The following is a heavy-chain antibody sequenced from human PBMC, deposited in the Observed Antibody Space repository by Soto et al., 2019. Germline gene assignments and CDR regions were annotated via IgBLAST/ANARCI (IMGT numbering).Heavy chain of an antibody. CDR2: IYYSGST. CDR1: GGSISSYY. CDR3: ARDPGGHCSSTSCYPA. J-gene: IGHJ5*02. Sequence: PSETLSLTCTVSGGSISSYYWSWIRQPPGKGLEWIGYIYYSGSTNYNPSLKSRVTISVDTSKNQFSLKLSSVTAADTAVYYCARDPGGHCSSTSCYPAWGQGTLVTVS. V-gene: IGHV4-59*01. D-gene: IGHD2-2*01.